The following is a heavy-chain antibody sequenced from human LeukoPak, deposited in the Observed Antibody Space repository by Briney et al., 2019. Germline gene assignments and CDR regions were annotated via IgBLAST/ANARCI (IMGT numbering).Heavy chain of an antibody. CDR1: GYTLTELS. D-gene: IGHD6-25*01. Sequence: GASVKVSCKVSGYTLTELSMHWVRQAPGKGLEWMGGFDPEDGETIYAQKFQGRVTMTRDTSISTAYMELSRLRSDDTAVYYCARVWGIAAGYWGQGTLVTVSS. V-gene: IGHV1-24*01. J-gene: IGHJ4*02. CDR3: ARVWGIAAGY. CDR2: FDPEDGET.